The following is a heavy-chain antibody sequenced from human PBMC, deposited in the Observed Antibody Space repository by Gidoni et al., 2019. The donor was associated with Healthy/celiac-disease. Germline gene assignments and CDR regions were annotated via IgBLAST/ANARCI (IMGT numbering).Heavy chain of an antibody. CDR3: AKDMRYDSSGADY. CDR1: GFTFDDYA. V-gene: IGHV3-9*01. D-gene: IGHD3-22*01. Sequence: EVQLVESGGGLVQPGRSLRLSCAASGFTFDDYAMHWVRQAPGKGLEWVSGISWNSGSIGYADSVKGRFTISRDNAKNSLYLQMNSLRAEDTALYYCAKDMRYDSSGADYWGQGTLVTVSS. J-gene: IGHJ4*02. CDR2: ISWNSGSI.